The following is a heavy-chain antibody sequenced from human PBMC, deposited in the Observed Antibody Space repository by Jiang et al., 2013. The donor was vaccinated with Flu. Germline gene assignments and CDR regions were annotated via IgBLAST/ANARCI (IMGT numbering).Heavy chain of an antibody. CDR1: GFTFDDYA. CDR3: AKDRKYSYGWGLDY. Sequence: QLLESGGGLVQPGRSLRLSCAASGFTFDDYAMHWVRQAPGKGLEWVSGISWNSGSIGYADSVKGRFTISRDNAKNSLYLQMNSLRAEDTALYYCAKDRKYSYGWGLDYWGQGTLATVSS. D-gene: IGHD5-18*01. J-gene: IGHJ4*02. V-gene: IGHV3-9*01. CDR2: ISWNSGSI.